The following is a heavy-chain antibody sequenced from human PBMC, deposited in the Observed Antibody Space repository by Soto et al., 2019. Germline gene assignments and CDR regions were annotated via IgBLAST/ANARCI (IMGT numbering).Heavy chain of an antibody. J-gene: IGHJ4*02. CDR1: GGSFSGYY. CDR2: INHSGST. D-gene: IGHD2-2*01. CDR3: ARHMIPAAAFDY. V-gene: IGHV4-34*01. Sequence: PSETLSLTCAVYGGSFSGYYWSWIRQPPGKGLEWIGEINHSGSTNYNPSLKSRVTISVDTSKNQFSLKLSSVTAADTAVYYWARHMIPAAAFDYWGQGNLVTVSS.